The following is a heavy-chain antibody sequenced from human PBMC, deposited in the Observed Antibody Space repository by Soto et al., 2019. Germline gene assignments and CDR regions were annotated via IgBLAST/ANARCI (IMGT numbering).Heavy chain of an antibody. CDR2: IYYSGST. CDR1: GGSISSGGYY. CDR3: ARDPLLPDYYYGMDV. V-gene: IGHV4-31*03. J-gene: IGHJ6*02. Sequence: QVQLQESGPGLVKPSQTLSLTCTVSGGSISSGGYYWSWIRQHPGKGLEWIGYIYYSGSTYYNPFLTSRVTISVDTSKNQFSLKLSSVTAADTAVYYCARDPLLPDYYYGMDVWGQGTTVTVSS. D-gene: IGHD2-21*02.